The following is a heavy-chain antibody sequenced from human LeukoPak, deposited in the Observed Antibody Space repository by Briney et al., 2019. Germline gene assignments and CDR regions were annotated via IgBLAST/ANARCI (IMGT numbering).Heavy chain of an antibody. CDR2: ISAYNGNT. D-gene: IGHD4-23*01. J-gene: IGHJ3*02. Sequence: GASVKVSCKASGYSFTSHGTSWVREAPGLTLEWMGWISAYNGNTNYAQKLQGRVTMTTDTSTSTAYMELRSLRSDDTAVYYCARVRSTVVTHDAFDIWGQGTMVTVSS. CDR1: GYSFTSHG. V-gene: IGHV1-18*01. CDR3: ARVRSTVVTHDAFDI.